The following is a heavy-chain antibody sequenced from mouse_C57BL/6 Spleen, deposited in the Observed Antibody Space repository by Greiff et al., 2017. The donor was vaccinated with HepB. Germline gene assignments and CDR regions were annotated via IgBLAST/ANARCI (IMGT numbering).Heavy chain of an antibody. V-gene: IGHV1-55*01. J-gene: IGHJ2*01. CDR3: ASRYTVVATGAYYDY. Sequence: VQLQQSGAELVKPGASVKMSCKASGYTFTSYWITWVKQRPGQGLEWIGDIYPGSGSTNYNEKFKSKATLTVETSSSQAYMQLSSLTSEDSAVYYCASRYTVVATGAYYDYWGQGTTLTVSS. CDR1: GYTFTSYW. D-gene: IGHD1-1*01. CDR2: IYPGSGST.